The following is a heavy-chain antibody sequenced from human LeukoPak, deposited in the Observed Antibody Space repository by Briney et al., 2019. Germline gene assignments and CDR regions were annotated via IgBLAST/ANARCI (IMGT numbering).Heavy chain of an antibody. D-gene: IGHD1-26*01. Sequence: PGGSLRLSCAASGFTLSSSWVSWVRQAPGKGLQWVANIKEDESEKDYVDSVKGRFTISRDNAKNSLDLQMNSLRAEDTAVYYCAAYRGAHHKTFDYWGQGTLVTVSS. J-gene: IGHJ4*02. V-gene: IGHV3-7*03. CDR3: AAYRGAHHKTFDY. CDR2: IKEDESEK. CDR1: GFTLSSSW.